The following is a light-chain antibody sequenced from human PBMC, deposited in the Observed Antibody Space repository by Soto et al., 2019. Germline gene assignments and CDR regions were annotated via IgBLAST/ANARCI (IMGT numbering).Light chain of an antibody. CDR2: GAS. J-gene: IGKJ1*01. CDR1: QSISSN. Sequence: EIVMTQSPATLSVSPGERATLSCRASQSISSNLAWYQQKPGQTPRLLIYGASTRATGIPARFSGSGSRTEFTLTINSLQSEDFAVYYCQQHNNWPWTFGQGTKVDSK. CDR3: QQHNNWPWT. V-gene: IGKV3-15*01.